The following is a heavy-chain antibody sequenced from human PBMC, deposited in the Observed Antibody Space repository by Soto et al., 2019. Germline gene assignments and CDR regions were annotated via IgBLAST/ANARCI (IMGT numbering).Heavy chain of an antibody. CDR1: GDSVSSYY. Sequence: PSETLSLTCTVSGDSVSSYYWSWIRQPPGKGLEWIGYIYDSENINYNPSLKSRVTISVDTSKNQFSLKVRSVTAADTAIYYCARDQVLAAPWYHGMDVWGQGTTVTVSS. CDR2: IYDSENI. D-gene: IGHD6-25*01. CDR3: ARDQVLAAPWYHGMDV. V-gene: IGHV4-59*02. J-gene: IGHJ6*02.